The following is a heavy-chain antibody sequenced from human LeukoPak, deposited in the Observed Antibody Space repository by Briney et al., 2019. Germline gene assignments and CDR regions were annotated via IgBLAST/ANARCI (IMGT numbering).Heavy chain of an antibody. V-gene: IGHV1-8*01. CDR3: ARSPVGVRKKHDF. CDR2: MNPTSGHT. Sequence: ASVKVSCKASGYTFTSYDINWVRQATGQGLEWMGWMNPTSGHTGYAQKFQGSVTMTRDTSISTAYMELNSLTSEDTAVYYCARSPVGVRKKHDFWGQGSLVIVSS. D-gene: IGHD3-10*01. J-gene: IGHJ4*02. CDR1: GYTFTSYD.